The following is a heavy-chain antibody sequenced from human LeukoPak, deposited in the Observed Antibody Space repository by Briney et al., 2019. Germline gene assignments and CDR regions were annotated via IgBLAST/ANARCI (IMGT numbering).Heavy chain of an antibody. CDR1: GYSISSGYY. J-gene: IGHJ3*02. CDR3: ARLGYYYDSSGYYYGAFDI. D-gene: IGHD3-22*01. Sequence: PSETLSLTCAVTGYSISSGYYWGWIRQPPGKGLEWIGSIYHSGSTYYNPSLKSRVTISVDTSKNQLSLKLSSVTAADTAVYYCARLGYYYDSSGYYYGAFDIWGQGTMVTVSS. CDR2: IYHSGST. V-gene: IGHV4-38-2*01.